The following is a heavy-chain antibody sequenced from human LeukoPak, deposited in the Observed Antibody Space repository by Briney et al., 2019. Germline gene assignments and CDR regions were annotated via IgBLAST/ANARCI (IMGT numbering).Heavy chain of an antibody. CDR1: GYTFTSYG. Sequence: GASVKVSCKATGYTFTSYGMTWVRQAPGQGLEWMGWISAYNGNTNYAEKFQGRVTMTTDTSTSTVYMELRSLRSDDTAVYYCARAHSYVGYYYMDVWGKGTTVTVSS. CDR2: ISAYNGNT. D-gene: IGHD5-18*01. J-gene: IGHJ6*03. CDR3: ARAHSYVGYYYMDV. V-gene: IGHV1-18*01.